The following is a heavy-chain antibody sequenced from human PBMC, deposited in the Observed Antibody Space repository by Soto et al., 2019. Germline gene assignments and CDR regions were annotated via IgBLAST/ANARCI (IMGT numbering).Heavy chain of an antibody. D-gene: IGHD3-3*01. Sequence: EVQLVESGGDLVQPGGSLRLSCAASGFTFSSYWMSWVRQAPGKGLEWVANIKQDGSEKYYVDSVKGRFTISRDNAKNSLYLQMNSLRAEDTAVYYCARAAIFGVVTNSFDYWGQGTLVTASS. CDR2: IKQDGSEK. V-gene: IGHV3-7*01. J-gene: IGHJ4*02. CDR1: GFTFSSYW. CDR3: ARAAIFGVVTNSFDY.